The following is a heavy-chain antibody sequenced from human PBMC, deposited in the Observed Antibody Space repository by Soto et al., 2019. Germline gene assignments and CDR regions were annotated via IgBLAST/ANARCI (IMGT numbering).Heavy chain of an antibody. Sequence: PGESLKISCEGSGFDFTNYWIGWVRQMPGKGLELMGVIYPRDSDTRYHPSFQGQVTISADKSISAAYLQWTSLRASDTAIYYCARSETLVRPNRYFHLWGQGTQVTVSS. CDR3: ARSETLVRPNRYFHL. CDR1: GFDFTNYW. J-gene: IGHJ1*01. D-gene: IGHD6-13*01. V-gene: IGHV5-51*01. CDR2: IYPRDSDT.